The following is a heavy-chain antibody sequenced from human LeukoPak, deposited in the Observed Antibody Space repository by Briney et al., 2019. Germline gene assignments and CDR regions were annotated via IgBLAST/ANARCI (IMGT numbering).Heavy chain of an antibody. CDR1: GFTFNSYA. J-gene: IGHJ4*02. V-gene: IGHV3-23*01. CDR2: IRGSGGGT. D-gene: IGHD6-19*01. Sequence: GGSLRLSCAASGFTFNSYAMSWVRQAPGRGLEWVSAIRGSGGGTYYADSVKGRFTISRDNSKNTLYLQMNSLRDEDTALYYCAKAGIGVVGYFDYWGQGTLVTVSS. CDR3: AKAGIGVVGYFDY.